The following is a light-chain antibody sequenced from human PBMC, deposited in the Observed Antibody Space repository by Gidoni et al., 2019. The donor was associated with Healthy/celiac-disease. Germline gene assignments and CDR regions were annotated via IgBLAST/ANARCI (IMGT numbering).Light chain of an antibody. CDR2: AAS. Sequence: DIQMTQSPSSLSASVGDRVTITCRASQSISSYLNWYQQKPGKAPKLLIYAASSLQSGVPSRFSGSGSGTDFTLTISSLQPEDFATYYCQQSYSTPRITFXPXTNVDIK. CDR3: QQSYSTPRIT. CDR1: QSISSY. V-gene: IGKV1-39*01. J-gene: IGKJ3*01.